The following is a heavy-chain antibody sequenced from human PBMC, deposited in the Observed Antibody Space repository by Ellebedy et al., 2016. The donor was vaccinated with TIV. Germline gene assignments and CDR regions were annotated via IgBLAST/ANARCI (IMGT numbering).Heavy chain of an antibody. CDR1: GLIFTSHG. V-gene: IGHV3-30*03. CDR3: ARDRCLRWTDS. D-gene: IGHD2-21*01. Sequence: GESLKISCAASGLIFTSHGFHWVRQAPGKGLEWVAFISSDGSNEYYADSVKGRFTISRDSSKNTVYLQMNSLRGDDTAMFYCARDRCLRWTDSWGQGTLVTVSS. J-gene: IGHJ4*02. CDR2: ISSDGSNE.